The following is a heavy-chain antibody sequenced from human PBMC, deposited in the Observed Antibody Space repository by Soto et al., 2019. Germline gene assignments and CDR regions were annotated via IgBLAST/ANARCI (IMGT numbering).Heavy chain of an antibody. D-gene: IGHD1-26*01. CDR2: IVVGSGNT. V-gene: IGHV1-58*01. Sequence: SLKVSCKASGFKFISSAVQWVRQGRGQRPEWIGWIVVGSGNTKYAQKFQERVTITRDMSTSTADMELGSVSSEDTALDYCVAESSGSYFNVLDFWGQGPLVTVSP. J-gene: IGHJ4*02. CDR3: VAESSGSYFNVLDF. CDR1: GFKFISSA.